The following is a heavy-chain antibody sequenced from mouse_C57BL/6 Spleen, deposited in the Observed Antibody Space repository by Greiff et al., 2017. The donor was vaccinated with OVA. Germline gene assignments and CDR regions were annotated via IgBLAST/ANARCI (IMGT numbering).Heavy chain of an antibody. Sequence: EVHLVESGPGLVKPSQSLSLTCSVTGYSITSGYYWNWIRQFPGNKLEWMGYISYDGSNNYNPSLKNRISITRDTSKNQFFLKLNSVTTEDTATYYCARGYYGSPYYFDYWGQGTTLTVSS. CDR3: ARGYYGSPYYFDY. CDR2: ISYDGSN. CDR1: GYSITSGYY. D-gene: IGHD1-1*01. J-gene: IGHJ2*01. V-gene: IGHV3-6*01.